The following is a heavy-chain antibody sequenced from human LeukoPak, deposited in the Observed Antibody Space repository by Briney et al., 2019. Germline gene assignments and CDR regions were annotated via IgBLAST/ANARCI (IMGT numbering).Heavy chain of an antibody. Sequence: AASVKVSCKASGYTFTSYAISWVRQALGQGLEWMGGIIPIFGTANYAQKFQGRVTITADESTSTAYMELSSLRSEDTAVYYCARYSGSYRGGYYFDYWGQGTLVTVSS. CDR3: ARYSGSYRGGYYFDY. J-gene: IGHJ4*02. CDR2: IIPIFGTA. CDR1: GYTFTSYA. D-gene: IGHD1-26*01. V-gene: IGHV1-69*13.